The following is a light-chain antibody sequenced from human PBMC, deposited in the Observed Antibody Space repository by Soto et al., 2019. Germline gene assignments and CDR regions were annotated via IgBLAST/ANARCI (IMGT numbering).Light chain of an antibody. Sequence: QSVLTQPPSASGAPGQRVTISCSGSDSNVGSTAVNWYQQRPGEAPKLIISEVRNRPSGISYRFTGSKSGNTASLTISGLQAEDEADYYCSSYTTTSTLVFGGGTKVTVL. J-gene: IGLJ3*02. CDR1: DSNVGSTA. CDR3: SSYTTTSTLV. V-gene: IGLV2-14*01. CDR2: EVR.